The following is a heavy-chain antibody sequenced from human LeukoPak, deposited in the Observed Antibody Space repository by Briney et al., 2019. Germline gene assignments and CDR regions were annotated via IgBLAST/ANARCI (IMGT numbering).Heavy chain of an antibody. D-gene: IGHD2-21*01. Sequence: GGSLRLSCAASGFTLSSYAMSWVRQAPGKGLEWVSAISDSGNTYHADSVKGRFTISRDSSKNTLYLQMNRLRAEDAAVYYCAKAPVTTCSGAYCYPFDYWGQGTLVTVSS. CDR3: AKAPVTTCSGAYCYPFDY. J-gene: IGHJ4*02. CDR1: GFTLSSYA. V-gene: IGHV3-23*01. CDR2: ISDSGNT.